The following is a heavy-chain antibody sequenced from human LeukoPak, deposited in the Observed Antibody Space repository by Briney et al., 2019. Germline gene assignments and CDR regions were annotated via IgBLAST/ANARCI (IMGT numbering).Heavy chain of an antibody. D-gene: IGHD3-22*01. CDR1: GGSISSSSYY. Sequence: SETLSLTCTVSGGSISSSSYYWGWLRQPPGKGLEWIGSIYYSGSTYYNPSLKSRVTISVDTSKNQFSLKLSSVTAADTAVYYCARLYDSSGYYYLYYFDYWGQGTLVTVSS. CDR2: IYYSGST. V-gene: IGHV4-39*01. CDR3: ARLYDSSGYYYLYYFDY. J-gene: IGHJ4*02.